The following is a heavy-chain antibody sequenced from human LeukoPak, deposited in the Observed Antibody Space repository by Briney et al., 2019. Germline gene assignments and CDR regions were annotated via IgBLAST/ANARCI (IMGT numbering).Heavy chain of an antibody. D-gene: IGHD2-15*01. J-gene: IGHJ4*02. CDR1: GYTFTSYG. Sequence: ASVKVSCKASGYTFTSYGISWVRQAPGQGLEWMGWISAYNGNTNYAQKLQGRVTITTDESTSTAYMELSSLRSEDTAVYYCARERMRRGGYFDYWGQGTLVTVSS. CDR2: ISAYNGNT. CDR3: ARERMRRGGYFDY. V-gene: IGHV1-18*01.